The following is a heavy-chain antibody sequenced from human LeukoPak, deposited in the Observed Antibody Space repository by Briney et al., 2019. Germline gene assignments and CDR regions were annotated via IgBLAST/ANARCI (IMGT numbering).Heavy chain of an antibody. Sequence: ASVKVSCKASGYTFTGYYTHWVRQAPGQGLEWMGWINPNSGGTKYAHNFQGRVTMTRDTSISTAYMELSRLSSDDTAVYYCSRGLDSSGYYSGAADYWGQGTPVAVSS. CDR3: SRGLDSSGYYSGAADY. V-gene: IGHV1-2*07. CDR2: INPNSGGT. CDR1: GYTFTGYY. D-gene: IGHD3-22*01. J-gene: IGHJ4*02.